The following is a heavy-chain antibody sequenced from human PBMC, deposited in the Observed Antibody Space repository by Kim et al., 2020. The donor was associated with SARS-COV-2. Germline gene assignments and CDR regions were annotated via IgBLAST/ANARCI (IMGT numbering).Heavy chain of an antibody. Sequence: FTISRDNAKNSLYLQMNSLRAEDTAVYYCARGIRGKEYDFWLPRTYYFDYWGQGTLVTVSS. CDR3: ARGIRGKEYDFWLPRTYYFDY. V-gene: IGHV3-11*06. D-gene: IGHD3-3*01. J-gene: IGHJ4*02.